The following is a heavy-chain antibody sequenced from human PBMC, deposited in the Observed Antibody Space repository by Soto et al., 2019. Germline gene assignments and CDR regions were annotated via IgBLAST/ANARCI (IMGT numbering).Heavy chain of an antibody. CDR2: IYYSGST. Sequence: SETLSLTCTVSGGSISSGGYYWSWIRQHPGKGLEWIGYIYYSGSTYYNPSLKSRVTISVDTSKNQFSLKLSSVTAADTAVYYCARGRYGSGSPDDYWGQGTLVTVSS. CDR3: ARGRYGSGSPDDY. V-gene: IGHV4-31*03. J-gene: IGHJ4*02. D-gene: IGHD3-10*01. CDR1: GGSISSGGYY.